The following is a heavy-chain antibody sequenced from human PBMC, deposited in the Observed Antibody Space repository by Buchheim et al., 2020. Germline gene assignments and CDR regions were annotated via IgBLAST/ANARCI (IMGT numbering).Heavy chain of an antibody. CDR1: GFTFSRYS. CDR2: TSSSSNTI. J-gene: IGHJ4*01. V-gene: IGHV3-48*02. CDR3: ARDPSYSTSTYNPSAYYFDN. Sequence: EVQLVESGGGLVQPVGSLRLSCAASGFTFSRYSMNWVRQAPGKGLEWLSYTSSSSNTIYYVDSVRGRFTISRDNAKDSQNLQRNGLRDEDTAVYYCARDPSYSTSTYNPSAYYFDNWGHGTL. D-gene: IGHD1-14*01.